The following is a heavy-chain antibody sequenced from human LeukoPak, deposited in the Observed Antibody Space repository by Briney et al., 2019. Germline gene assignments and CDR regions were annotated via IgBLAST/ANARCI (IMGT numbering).Heavy chain of an antibody. CDR2: IIPIFGTA. J-gene: IGHJ4*02. Sequence: GALVKVSCKASGGTFSSYAISWVRQAPGQGLEWMGGIIPIFGTANYAQKFQGRVTITADESTSTAYMELSSLRSEDTAVYYCARDLGVDFSDYGDYRHPLHFDYWGQGTLVTVSS. CDR3: ARDLGVDFSDYGDYRHPLHFDY. D-gene: IGHD4-17*01. V-gene: IGHV1-69*13. CDR1: GGTFSSYA.